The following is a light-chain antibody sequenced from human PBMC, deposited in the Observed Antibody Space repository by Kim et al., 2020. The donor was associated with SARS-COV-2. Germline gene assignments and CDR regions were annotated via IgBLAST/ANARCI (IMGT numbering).Light chain of an antibody. J-gene: IGKJ2*01. CDR3: QQYGSSYT. CDR2: GAS. Sequence: SWSPEERSPLAGRASQSVSQSCLAWYQQRPGQAPTLLIYGASTRATGIPVRFSGSGSGTDCTLTLSRLEPEDIAMNYGQQYGSSYTLEQGTKLKI. CDR1: QSVSQSC. V-gene: IGKV3-20*01.